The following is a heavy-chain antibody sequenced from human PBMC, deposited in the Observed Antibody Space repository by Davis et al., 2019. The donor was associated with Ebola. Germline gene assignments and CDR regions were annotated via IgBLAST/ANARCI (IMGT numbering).Heavy chain of an antibody. V-gene: IGHV3-21*03. CDR3: TRSAGGIVLVVYTTIAAAGTFDY. J-gene: IGHJ4*02. CDR2: ISSSSSYI. Sequence: PGGSMRLSCAASGFTFSSYSMNWVRQAPGKGLEWVSSISSSSSYIYYADSVKGRFTISRDNAKNSLYLQMNSLRAEDTAVHYCTRSAGGIVLVVYTTIAAAGTFDYWGQGTLVTVSS. D-gene: IGHD2-8*02. CDR1: GFTFSSYS.